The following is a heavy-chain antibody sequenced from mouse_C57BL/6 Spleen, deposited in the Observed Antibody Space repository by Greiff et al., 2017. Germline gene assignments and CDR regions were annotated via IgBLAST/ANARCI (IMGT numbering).Heavy chain of an antibody. CDR3: ARSRNACDY. CDR2: ISSGSSTI. V-gene: IGHV5-17*01. Sequence: EVKLVESGGGLVKPGGSLKLSCAASGFTFSDYGMHWVRQAPEQGLEWVAYISSGSSTIYYEDTVKGRFTISIDNAKNTLFLQMNSLRSEDTAMYYCARSRNACDYWGQGTTLTVSS. CDR1: GFTFSDYG. J-gene: IGHJ2*01.